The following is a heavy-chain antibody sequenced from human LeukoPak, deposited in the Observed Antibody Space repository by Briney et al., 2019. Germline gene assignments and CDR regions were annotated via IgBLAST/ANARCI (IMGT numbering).Heavy chain of an antibody. Sequence: GTSLRLSCAASGFTSSSHGMHWVRQAPGKGLEWVAVIWYDGSKKYYGDSVKGRFTISRDDSRNTLYLQMESLRVEDTAVYYCARVWGMGYTADYWGQGTLVTVSS. D-gene: IGHD3-16*01. CDR1: GFTSSSHG. CDR2: IWYDGSKK. CDR3: ARVWGMGYTADY. V-gene: IGHV3-33*01. J-gene: IGHJ4*02.